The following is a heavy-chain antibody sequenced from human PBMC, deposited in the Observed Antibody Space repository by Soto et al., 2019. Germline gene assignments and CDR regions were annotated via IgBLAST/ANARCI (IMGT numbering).Heavy chain of an antibody. J-gene: IGHJ4*02. V-gene: IGHV4-38-2*01. CDR3: ARVGAVAGNLGRYYFDY. CDR1: GYSISSGYY. Sequence: PSETLSLTCAVPGYSISSGYYWGWIRQPPGKGLEWIGSIYHSGSTYYNPSLKSRVTISVDTSKNQFSLKLSSVTAADTAVYYCARVGAVAGNLGRYYFDYWGQGTLVTVSS. D-gene: IGHD6-19*01. CDR2: IYHSGST.